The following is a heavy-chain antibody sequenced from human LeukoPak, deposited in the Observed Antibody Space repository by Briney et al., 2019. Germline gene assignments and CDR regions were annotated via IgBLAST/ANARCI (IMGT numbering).Heavy chain of an antibody. CDR3: ARMGITMFDY. J-gene: IGHJ4*02. CDR2: IYSGGST. CDR1: EFTFSSYS. Sequence: PGGSLRLSCAAPEFTFSSYSMNWVRQAPGKGLEWVSVIYSGGSTYYADSVKGRFTISRDNAKNSLYLQMNSLRAEDTAVYYCARMGITMFDYWGQGTLVTVSS. D-gene: IGHD4/OR15-4a*01. V-gene: IGHV3-66*01.